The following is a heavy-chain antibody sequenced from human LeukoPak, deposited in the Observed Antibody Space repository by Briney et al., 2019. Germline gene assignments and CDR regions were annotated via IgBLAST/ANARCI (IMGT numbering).Heavy chain of an antibody. V-gene: IGHV1-2*02. CDR2: VFPRSGDT. CDR3: ARPPRDLVSAAPFPF. Sequence: APVKVSCKASGYTFSDYYIHWVRQAPGEGLEWVGWVFPRSGDTYYSQRFHGRVAMTTDTSINTAYMELSRLKSDDTGVYFCARPPRDLVSAAPFPFWGQGTLVTVSS. CDR1: GYTFSDYY. D-gene: IGHD5/OR15-5a*01. J-gene: IGHJ1*01.